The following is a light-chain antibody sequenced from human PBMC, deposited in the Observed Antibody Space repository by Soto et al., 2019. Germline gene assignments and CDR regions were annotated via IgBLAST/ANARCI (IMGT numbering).Light chain of an antibody. Sequence: EIVLTQSPATLSLSPGERATLSCRASQSVGSYLAWYQQKPGQPPRLLIYDASNRATGIPARFSGSGSGTDFTLTISSLEREDFAVYYCQQRSSWPRTFGQGTKVDIK. V-gene: IGKV3-11*01. CDR2: DAS. CDR1: QSVGSY. CDR3: QQRSSWPRT. J-gene: IGKJ1*01.